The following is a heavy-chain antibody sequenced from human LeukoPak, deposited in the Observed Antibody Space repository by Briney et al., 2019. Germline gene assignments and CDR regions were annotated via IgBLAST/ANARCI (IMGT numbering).Heavy chain of an antibody. CDR2: IRSKTHGEAI. CDR3: VRDFRSADY. CDR1: GFTFSNVW. Sequence: GGSLRLSCAASGFTFSNVWMNWVRQAPGKGLEWVGRIRSKTHGEAIDYAVPVRGRFTISRDNAKNMVFLQMNSLRADDTAVYYCVRDFRSADYWGQGILVTVSS. D-gene: IGHD5-24*01. J-gene: IGHJ4*02. V-gene: IGHV3-15*07.